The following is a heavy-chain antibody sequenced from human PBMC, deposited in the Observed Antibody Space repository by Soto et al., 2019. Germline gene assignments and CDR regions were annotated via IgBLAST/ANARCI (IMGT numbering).Heavy chain of an antibody. CDR3: ARDSSSGWYGDAFDI. Sequence: EVQLVESGGGLVKPGGSLRLSCAASGFTFSSYSMNWVRQAPGKGLEWVSSIISSSSYIYYADSVKGRFTISRDNAKNSLYLQMNSLRAEDTAVYYCARDSSSGWYGDAFDIWGQGTMVTVSS. D-gene: IGHD6-19*01. J-gene: IGHJ3*02. CDR2: IISSSSYI. CDR1: GFTFSSYS. V-gene: IGHV3-21*01.